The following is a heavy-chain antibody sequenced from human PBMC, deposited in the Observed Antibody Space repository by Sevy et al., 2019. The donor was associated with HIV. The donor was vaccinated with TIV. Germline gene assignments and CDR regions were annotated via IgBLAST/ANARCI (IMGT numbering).Heavy chain of an antibody. CDR2: VSASGIST. J-gene: IGHJ4*02. Sequence: GESLKISCAAPGFTFSSYAVSWVRQAPGKGPEWVSAVSASGISTYYADSVKGRFTISRDNSKNTVYLQMNSLRAEDTAVYYCAKGHSSGWYDFFDFWGQGTLVTVSS. V-gene: IGHV3-23*01. CDR3: AKGHSSGWYDFFDF. D-gene: IGHD6-19*01. CDR1: GFTFSSYA.